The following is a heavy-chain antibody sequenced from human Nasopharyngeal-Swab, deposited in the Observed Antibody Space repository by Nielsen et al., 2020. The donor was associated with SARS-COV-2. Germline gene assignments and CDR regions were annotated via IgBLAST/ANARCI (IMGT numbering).Heavy chain of an antibody. V-gene: IGHV3-48*03. D-gene: IGHD2-2*01. J-gene: IGHJ4*02. CDR3: ARDYCSSTSCYDY. Sequence: WIPQPPGKGLEWVSYISSSGSTRYYADSVKGRFTISRGNAKNSLYLQMNSLRAEDTAVYYCARDYCSSTSCYDYWGQGTLVTVSS. CDR2: ISSSGSTR.